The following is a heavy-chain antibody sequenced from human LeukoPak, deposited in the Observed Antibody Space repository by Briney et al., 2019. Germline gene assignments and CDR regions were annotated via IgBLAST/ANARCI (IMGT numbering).Heavy chain of an antibody. J-gene: IGHJ4*02. V-gene: IGHV1-24*01. D-gene: IGHD6-19*01. Sequence: SVKVSCKASGHTFSSYGISWVRQAPGKGLEWMGGFDPEDGETIYAQKFQGRVTMTEDTSTDTAYMELSSLRSEDTAVYYCATTTAIAVPDYWGQGTLVTVSS. CDR3: ATTTAIAVPDY. CDR1: GHTFSSYG. CDR2: FDPEDGET.